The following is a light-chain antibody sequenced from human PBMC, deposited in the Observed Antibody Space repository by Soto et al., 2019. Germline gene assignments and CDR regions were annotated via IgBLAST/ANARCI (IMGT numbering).Light chain of an antibody. J-gene: IGKJ4*01. Sequence: PGARATLSCRASQSVGNNYLAWYQQKPGQTPRLLIHGASNRATGIPDRISGSGSGTDFTLFISRLEPEDFAVYYCQQYASSPLTFGGGTKVEIK. CDR3: QQYASSPLT. V-gene: IGKV3-20*01. CDR2: GAS. CDR1: QSVGNNY.